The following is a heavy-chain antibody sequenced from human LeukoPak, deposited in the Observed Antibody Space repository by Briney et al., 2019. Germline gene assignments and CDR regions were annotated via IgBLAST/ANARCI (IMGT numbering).Heavy chain of an antibody. V-gene: IGHV3-30*18. J-gene: IGHJ4*02. Sequence: GGSLRLSCAASGFTFSSYGMHWVRQAPGKGLEWVAVISYDGSNKYYADSVKGRFTISRDNSKNTLYLQMNSLRAEDTAVYYCAKEEVVTRHFDYWGQGTLVTVSS. CDR1: GFTFSSYG. CDR2: ISYDGSNK. CDR3: AKEEVVTRHFDY. D-gene: IGHD4-23*01.